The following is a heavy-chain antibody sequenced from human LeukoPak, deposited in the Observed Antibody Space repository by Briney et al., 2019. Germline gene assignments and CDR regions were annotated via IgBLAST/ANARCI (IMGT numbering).Heavy chain of an antibody. CDR1: GGTFSSYT. Sequence: SVKVSCKASGGTFSSYTISWVRQARGQGLEWMGRIIPILGIANYAQKFQGRVTITADKSTSTAYMELSSLRSEDTAVYYCAREAQGYSISSPYYFDYWGQGTLVTVSS. CDR3: AREAQGYSISSPYYFDY. V-gene: IGHV1-69*04. D-gene: IGHD6-6*01. J-gene: IGHJ4*02. CDR2: IIPILGIA.